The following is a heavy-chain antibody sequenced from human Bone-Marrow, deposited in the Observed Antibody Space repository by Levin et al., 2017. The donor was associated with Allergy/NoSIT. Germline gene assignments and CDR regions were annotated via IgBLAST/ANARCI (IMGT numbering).Heavy chain of an antibody. J-gene: IGHJ5*02. D-gene: IGHD6-19*01. Sequence: PGGSLRLSCIVSGFNFSSHLMHWVRQAPGKGLEWVAVISNDGKSQYYADSVMGRFTISRDKSRNTVYLQMNTLRPDDTAVYYCARDTRQEADGGWYWWFDPWGQGTLVTVSS. CDR3: ARDTRQEADGGWYWWFDP. CDR1: GFNFSSHL. CDR2: ISNDGKSQ. V-gene: IGHV3-30*04.